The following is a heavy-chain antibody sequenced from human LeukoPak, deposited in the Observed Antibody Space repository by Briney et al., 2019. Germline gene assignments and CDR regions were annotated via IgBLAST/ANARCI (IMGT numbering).Heavy chain of an antibody. CDR1: TFTFSNAW. CDR3: TTAVLVTGFGY. D-gene: IGHD2-21*02. Sequence: GGSLRLCCAASTFTFSNAWMTWVRQTPGKGLEWVGRIKRKTDGGTTDYAAPVKGRFNISRDDSKNTVYLQMNSLKSEDAAVYYCTTAVLVTGFGYWGQGTLVSVSS. CDR2: IKRKTDGGTT. V-gene: IGHV3-15*01. J-gene: IGHJ4*02.